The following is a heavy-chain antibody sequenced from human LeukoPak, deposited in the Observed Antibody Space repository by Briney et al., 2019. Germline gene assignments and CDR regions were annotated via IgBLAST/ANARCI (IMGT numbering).Heavy chain of an antibody. CDR2: ISGPGSSS. Sequence: PGGSLRLSCAASGFTFSDYYMSWIRQAPGKGLEWVSAISGPGSSSYYSDSVKGRFTISRDNAKNSLYLLMNSLRAEDTAVYYCARDDQWLVLDWGQGTLVTVSS. V-gene: IGHV3-11*04. D-gene: IGHD6-19*01. CDR3: ARDDQWLVLD. CDR1: GFTFSDYY. J-gene: IGHJ4*02.